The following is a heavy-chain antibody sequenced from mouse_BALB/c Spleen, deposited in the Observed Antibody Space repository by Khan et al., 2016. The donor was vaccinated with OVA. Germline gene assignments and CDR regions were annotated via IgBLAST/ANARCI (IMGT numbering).Heavy chain of an antibody. CDR1: GYTFTSYT. Sequence: QVQLQQSGAELARPGASVKMSCKASGYTFTSYTIHWIKLRPGQGLEWIGYINPSNGYTNYNQKFKDKATLTADKSSTTAYMQMSSLTSDDSALYNCGRDGAYYRTDGWFAYWGQGTLVTVSA. J-gene: IGHJ3*01. CDR3: GRDGAYYRTDGWFAY. V-gene: IGHV1-4*01. CDR2: INPSNGYT. D-gene: IGHD2-14*01.